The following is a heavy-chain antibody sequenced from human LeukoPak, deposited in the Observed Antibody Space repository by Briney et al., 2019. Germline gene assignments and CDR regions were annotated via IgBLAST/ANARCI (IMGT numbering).Heavy chain of an antibody. CDR2: ISSSSSYI. D-gene: IGHD2-2*01. CDR3: ARDIVVVPAADVFLGFDY. V-gene: IGHV3-21*01. CDR1: GFTFSSNA. J-gene: IGHJ4*02. Sequence: PGGSLRLSCAASGFTFSSNAMNWVRQAPGKGLEWVSSISSSSSYIYYADSVKGRFTISRDNAKNSLYLQMNSLRAEDTAVYYCARDIVVVPAADVFLGFDYWGQGTLVTVSS.